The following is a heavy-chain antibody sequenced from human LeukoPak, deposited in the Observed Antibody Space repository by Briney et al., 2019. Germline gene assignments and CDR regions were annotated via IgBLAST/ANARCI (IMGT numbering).Heavy chain of an antibody. CDR1: GLTVSSNY. J-gene: IGHJ4*02. D-gene: IGHD4-17*01. CDR2: IYSGGST. CDR3: ARDEPTVTTGPPVGS. V-gene: IGHV3-66*01. Sequence: GGSLRLSCAASGLTVSSNYMSGVRQAPGKGLEWVSVIYSGGSTYYADSVKGRFTISRDNTNNTLYLQMNSLRAEDTAVYYCARDEPTVTTGPPVGSWGQGTLVTVSS.